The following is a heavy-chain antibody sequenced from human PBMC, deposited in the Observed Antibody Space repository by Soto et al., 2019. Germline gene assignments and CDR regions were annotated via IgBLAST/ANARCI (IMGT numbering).Heavy chain of an antibody. CDR2: IVPIRRTA. Sequence: SVKVSCNASGGTFSSYRINWVRQAPGQGLEWVGGIVPIRRTADYAQTFQGRVSITADESARRSYMELRSLRSQDTAVYYCVRDSGAKLSSSWGQGTLVTVSS. CDR3: VRDSGAKLSSS. V-gene: IGHV1-69*13. J-gene: IGHJ4*02. CDR1: GGTFSSYR. D-gene: IGHD6-13*01.